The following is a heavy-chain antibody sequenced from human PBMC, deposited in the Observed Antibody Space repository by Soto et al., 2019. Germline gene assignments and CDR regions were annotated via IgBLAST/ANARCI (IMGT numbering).Heavy chain of an antibody. J-gene: IGHJ4*02. CDR3: ARELQSSTEGH. D-gene: IGHD6-6*01. Sequence: GGSLRLSCVASGLIFSGHSFSWVRQAPGKGLEWVSSISIVPNSMYYADSVKGRFTISRDNAKNTMYLEMDSLRVEDTAVYFCARELQSSTEGHWGKGTLVTVSS. CDR1: GLIFSGHS. CDR2: ISIVPNSM. V-gene: IGHV3-21*06.